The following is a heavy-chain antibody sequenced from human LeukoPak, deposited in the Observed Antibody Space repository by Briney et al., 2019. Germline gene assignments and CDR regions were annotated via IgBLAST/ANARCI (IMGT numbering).Heavy chain of an antibody. D-gene: IGHD1-26*01. CDR2: MNPNSGNT. CDR3: ARVGLAAKGLDY. CDR1: GYTFTSYD. Sequence: ASVKVSCKASGYTFTSYDINWVRQATGQGLEWMGWMNPNSGNTGYAQKFQGRVTITRNTSISTAYMELSSLRSEDTAVYYCARVGLAAKGLDYWGQGTLVTVSS. J-gene: IGHJ4*02. V-gene: IGHV1-8*03.